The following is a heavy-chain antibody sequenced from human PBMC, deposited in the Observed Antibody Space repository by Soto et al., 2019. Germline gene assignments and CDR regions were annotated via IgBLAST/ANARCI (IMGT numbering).Heavy chain of an antibody. CDR3: ARDYETSSAGYYYYGMDV. J-gene: IGHJ6*02. CDR1: GFTFRSYA. Sequence: QVQLVESGGGVVQPGRSLRLSCGASGFTFRSYAMHWVRQAPGKGLEWVATISHDGNIKYNADSVKGRFAISRDNSMNAMFLQMDSLRPEDTARYYCARDYETSSAGYYYYGMDVWGHGTTVTVSS. V-gene: IGHV3-30*09. D-gene: IGHD3-9*01. CDR2: ISHDGNIK.